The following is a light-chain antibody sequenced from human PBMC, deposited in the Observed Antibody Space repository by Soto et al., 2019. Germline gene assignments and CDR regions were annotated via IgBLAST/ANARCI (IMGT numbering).Light chain of an antibody. CDR3: QSYDSSLSAYVV. CDR2: GNS. CDR1: SSNIGAGYD. V-gene: IGLV1-40*01. J-gene: IGLJ2*01. Sequence: QSVLTQPPSVSGAPGQRVTISCTGSSSNIGAGYDVHWYQQLPGTAPKLLMYGNSNRPSGVPDRFSGSKSGTSASLAITGLQAEDAADYYCQSYDSSLSAYVVFGGGTKLTVL.